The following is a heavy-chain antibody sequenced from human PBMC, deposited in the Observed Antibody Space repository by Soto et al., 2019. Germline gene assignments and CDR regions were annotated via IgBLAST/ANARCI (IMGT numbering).Heavy chain of an antibody. D-gene: IGHD6-19*01. Sequence: GESLKISCKGSGYSFTSYWIAWVRQMPGKGLECMGIIYPGDSDTRYSPSFQGQVTISADKSTSTAYLQWSSLKASDTAMYYCARWYSSGLYYIDYWGQGTLVTVSS. CDR1: GYSFTSYW. J-gene: IGHJ4*02. CDR2: IYPGDSDT. CDR3: ARWYSSGLYYIDY. V-gene: IGHV5-51*01.